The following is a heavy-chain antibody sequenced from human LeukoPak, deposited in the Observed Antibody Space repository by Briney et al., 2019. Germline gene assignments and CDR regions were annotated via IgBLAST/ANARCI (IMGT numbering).Heavy chain of an antibody. CDR1: GGSFSAYY. CDR2: INHSGGT. Sequence: PSETLSLTCAVYGGSFSAYYWTLIRQPPGKGLEWIAEINHSGGTNYNPSLKSRVTISVDTSKNQFSLKLSSVTAADTAVYYRARSGPDPDYGDYASLIDYWGQGTLVTVSS. CDR3: ARSGPDPDYGDYASLIDY. J-gene: IGHJ4*02. V-gene: IGHV4-34*01. D-gene: IGHD4-17*01.